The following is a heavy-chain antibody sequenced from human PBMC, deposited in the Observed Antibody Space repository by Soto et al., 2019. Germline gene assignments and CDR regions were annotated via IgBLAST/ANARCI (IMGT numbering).Heavy chain of an antibody. J-gene: IGHJ4*02. CDR1: GGSFSGYY. V-gene: IGHV4-34*01. CDR2: INHSGST. Sequence: SETLSLTCAVYGGSFSGYYWSWIRQPPGKGLEWIGEINHSGSTNYNPSLKSRVTISVDTAKNQFSLKLSSVTAADTAVYYCARNRHLNKKDYGDYGIDYWGQGTLVAVSS. CDR3: ARNRHLNKKDYGDYGIDY. D-gene: IGHD4-17*01.